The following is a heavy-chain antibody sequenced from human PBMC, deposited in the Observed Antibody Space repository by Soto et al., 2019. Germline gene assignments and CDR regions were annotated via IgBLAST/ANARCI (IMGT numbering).Heavy chain of an antibody. CDR3: AKDPKDSTPAYFDY. CDR2: ISFDGSKK. Sequence: GGSLRLSCAASGFTFSTYAMHWVRQAPGKGLEWVAIISFDGSKKYYGDSVKGRFTISRDNSKNTLYLQMNSLRAEDTAVYYCAKDPKDSTPAYFDYWGQGTLVTVSS. CDR1: GFTFSTYA. V-gene: IGHV3-30*04. D-gene: IGHD4-4*01. J-gene: IGHJ4*02.